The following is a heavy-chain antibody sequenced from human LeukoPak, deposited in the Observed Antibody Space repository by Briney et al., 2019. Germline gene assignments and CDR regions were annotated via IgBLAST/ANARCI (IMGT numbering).Heavy chain of an antibody. Sequence: GESLKISCEVFGYSFTDYWIGWVRQMPGKGLEWMGIIYPGDSDTRYSPSFQGQVTISADKSISTAYLQWSSLKASDTAMYYCARFVVGYYYDSSGSNDAFDIWGQGTMVTVSS. V-gene: IGHV5-51*01. CDR1: GYSFTDYW. CDR2: IYPGDSDT. D-gene: IGHD3-22*01. J-gene: IGHJ3*02. CDR3: ARFVVGYYYDSSGSNDAFDI.